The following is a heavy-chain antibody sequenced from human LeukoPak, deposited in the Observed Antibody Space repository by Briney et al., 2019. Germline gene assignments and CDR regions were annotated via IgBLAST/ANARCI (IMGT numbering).Heavy chain of an antibody. CDR1: GFTFISYE. V-gene: IGHV3-48*03. Sequence: GGSLRLSCAASGFTFISYEMSWVRQAPGKGLEWVSYISSGGSIIYYADSVKGRFTISRDNSKNTLYLQMNSLRAEDTAVYYCAKVWDTYYYDSSGSFDYWGQGTLVTVSS. CDR3: AKVWDTYYYDSSGSFDY. J-gene: IGHJ4*02. CDR2: ISSGGSII. D-gene: IGHD3-22*01.